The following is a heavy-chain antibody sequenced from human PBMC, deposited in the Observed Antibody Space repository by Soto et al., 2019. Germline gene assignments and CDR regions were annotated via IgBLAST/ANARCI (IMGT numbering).Heavy chain of an antibody. V-gene: IGHV3-23*01. CDR1: GLTFRSYA. CDR3: AKRMAHSFDY. J-gene: IGHJ4*02. D-gene: IGHD2-15*01. Sequence: PGGSLRLSCAVSGLTFRSYAMSWVRQAPGKGLEWVSLITGDGITTYLADSVKGRFTTPRDNSKNTLFLQMSSLRAEDTALYYCAKRMAHSFDYWGQGTLVTVSS. CDR2: ITGDGITT.